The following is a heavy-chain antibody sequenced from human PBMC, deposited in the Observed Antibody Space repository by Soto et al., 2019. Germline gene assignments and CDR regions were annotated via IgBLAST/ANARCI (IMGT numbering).Heavy chain of an antibody. Sequence: QVQLQESGPGLVKPSQTLSLTCTVSGGSISSGGYYWSWIRQHPGKGLEWIGYIYYSGSTYYNPSHKSRVTISVDTSKNQFSLKLSSVTAADTAVYYCARYRHPSIVVVVAANYGMDVWGQGTTVTVSS. D-gene: IGHD2-15*01. CDR2: IYYSGST. CDR1: GGSISSGGYY. V-gene: IGHV4-31*03. CDR3: ARYRHPSIVVVVAANYGMDV. J-gene: IGHJ6*02.